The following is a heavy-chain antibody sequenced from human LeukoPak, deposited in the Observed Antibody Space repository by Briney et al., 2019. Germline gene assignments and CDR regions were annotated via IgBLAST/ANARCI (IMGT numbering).Heavy chain of an antibody. Sequence: GGSLKLSCAASGFTFSGSAMHWVRQASGKGLEWVGRIRSKANSYATAYAASVKGRFTISRDDSKNTAYLQMNSLKTEDTAVYYCTRPPAGTGWRDGYWGQGTLVTVSS. CDR2: IRSKANSYAT. V-gene: IGHV3-73*01. CDR3: TRPPAGTGWRDGY. D-gene: IGHD1-14*01. J-gene: IGHJ4*02. CDR1: GFTFSGSA.